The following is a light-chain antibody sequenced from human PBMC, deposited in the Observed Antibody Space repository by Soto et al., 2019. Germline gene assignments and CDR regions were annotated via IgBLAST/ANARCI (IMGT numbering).Light chain of an antibody. CDR3: QQSYGTPPT. V-gene: IGKV1-39*01. CDR2: GTS. J-gene: IGKJ1*01. Sequence: DIQMTQSPSSLSASVGDSVTITCRASQTVSASLNWYQHKPGKAPKLLISGTSNLQSGVPSRFSGSGSGTDFTLTISSLQPEDFATYYCQQSYGTPPTFGQGTTVEIK. CDR1: QTVSAS.